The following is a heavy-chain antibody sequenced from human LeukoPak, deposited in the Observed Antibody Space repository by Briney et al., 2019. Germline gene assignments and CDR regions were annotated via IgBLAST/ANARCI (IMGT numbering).Heavy chain of an antibody. V-gene: IGHV3-21*01. CDR3: AKDTSFAETAILRD. CDR1: GFTFSSYA. CDR2: ISTSSLYI. Sequence: PGGSLRLSCAASGFTFSSYAMSWVRQAPGKGLEWVSSISTSSLYIYYADSVKGRFTISRDNSKNTLYLQMNSLRAEDTAVYYCAKDTSFAETAILRDWGQGTLVTVSS. D-gene: IGHD2-21*02. J-gene: IGHJ4*02.